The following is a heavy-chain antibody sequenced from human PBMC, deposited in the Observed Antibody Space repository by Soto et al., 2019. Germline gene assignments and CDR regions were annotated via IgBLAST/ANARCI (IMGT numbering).Heavy chain of an antibody. Sequence: SETLSLTCTISGGAISSSDYYWGWVRQPPGKGLEWIGSIYYSGNTYYNPSLKSRVTISIDTSKNQFSLKLTSVTAADTAVYYWARHDAYLSSWYFDSWGHGTLVTSPQ. D-gene: IGHD6-13*01. CDR2: IYYSGNT. J-gene: IGHJ4*01. V-gene: IGHV4-39*01. CDR1: GGAISSSDYY. CDR3: ARHDAYLSSWYFDS.